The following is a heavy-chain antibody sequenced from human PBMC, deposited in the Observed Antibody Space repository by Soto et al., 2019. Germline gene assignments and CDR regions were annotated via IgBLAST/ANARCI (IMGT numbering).Heavy chain of an antibody. CDR3: AIRFLEWSTPDYYYYYGMDV. CDR1: GGTFSSYA. Sequence: SVNVSCKASGGTFSSYAISWVRQAPGQGLEWMGGIIPIFGTANYAQKFQGRVTITADESTSTAYMELSSLRSEDTAVYYCAIRFLEWSTPDYYYYYGMDVWGQGTTVTVSS. J-gene: IGHJ6*02. D-gene: IGHD3-3*01. V-gene: IGHV1-69*13. CDR2: IIPIFGTA.